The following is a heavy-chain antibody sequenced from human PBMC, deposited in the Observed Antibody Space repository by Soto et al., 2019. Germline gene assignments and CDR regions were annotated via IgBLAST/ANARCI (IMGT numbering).Heavy chain of an antibody. CDR2: MYPGDSDT. V-gene: IGHV5-51*01. D-gene: IGHD4-4*01. CDR1: GYSFTSYW. CDR3: TRNTVTTLLDV. Sequence: PGESLKISCKGSGYSFTSYWIGWVRQMPGKGLEWMGLMYPGDSDTSYSPSFQGQVTISADKSISTAYLQWSSLKASDTAMSYCTRNTVTTLLDVWGQGTTVTVSS. J-gene: IGHJ6*02.